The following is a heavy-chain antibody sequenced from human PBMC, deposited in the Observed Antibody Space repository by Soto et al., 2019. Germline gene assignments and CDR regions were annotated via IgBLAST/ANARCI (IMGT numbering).Heavy chain of an antibody. J-gene: IGHJ4*02. CDR2: IYPNTETT. Sequence: VSVKVSCKASGYSFSGYYIQWLRQAPGQGPEWLGWIYPNTETTDSSKKFQGRVTMTSDMSTRTVYMELRDLRSDDTAVYYCVSLQTSGWPGVHWGQGTLVTVSS. CDR3: VSLQTSGWPGVH. V-gene: IGHV1-2*02. CDR1: GYSFSGYY. D-gene: IGHD6-25*01.